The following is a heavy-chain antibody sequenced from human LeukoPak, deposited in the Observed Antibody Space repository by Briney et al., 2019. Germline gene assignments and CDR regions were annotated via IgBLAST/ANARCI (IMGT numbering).Heavy chain of an antibody. Sequence: PGGSLRLSCAASGFTFSSFAMSWVRRAPGKGLERVSAISGSGTTTYYADSVRGRFTVSRDNSKSTLYLQMNSLRAEDTAVYYCAKDLSMAVTGSPFDYWGQGTLVTVSS. V-gene: IGHV3-23*01. CDR3: AKDLSMAVTGSPFDY. CDR1: GFTFSSFA. J-gene: IGHJ4*02. D-gene: IGHD6-19*01. CDR2: ISGSGTTT.